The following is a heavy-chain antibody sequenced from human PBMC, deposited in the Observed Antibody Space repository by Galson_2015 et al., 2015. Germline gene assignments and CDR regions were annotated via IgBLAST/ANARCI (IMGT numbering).Heavy chain of an antibody. Sequence: SLRLSCAASGFTFSNAWMSWVRQAPGKGLEWVGRIKSKTDGGTTDYAAPVKGRFTISRDDSKNTLYLQMNSLKTEDTAVYYCIPGADSGYYGMDVWGQGTTVTVSS. CDR3: IPGADSGYYGMDV. V-gene: IGHV3-15*01. CDR2: IKSKTDGGTT. D-gene: IGHD2-15*01. CDR1: GFTFSNAW. J-gene: IGHJ6*02.